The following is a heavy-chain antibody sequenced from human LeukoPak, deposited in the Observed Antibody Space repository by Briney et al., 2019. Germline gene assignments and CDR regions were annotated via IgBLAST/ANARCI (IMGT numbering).Heavy chain of an antibody. D-gene: IGHD2-21*01. V-gene: IGHV1-8*01. CDR2: MNPNSGNT. CDR1: GYTFTSYD. J-gene: IGHJ3*02. Sequence: ASVKVSCKASGYTFTSYDINWVRQATGQGLEWMGWMNPNSGNTGYAQKFQGRVTMTRNTSISTAYMELSSLRSEDTAVYCGARDLLLDDAFYIWGQGTMVTVSS. CDR3: ARDLLLDDAFYI.